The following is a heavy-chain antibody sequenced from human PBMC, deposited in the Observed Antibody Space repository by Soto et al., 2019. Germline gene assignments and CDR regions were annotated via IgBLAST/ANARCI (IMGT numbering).Heavy chain of an antibody. CDR2: ISYDGSNK. CDR3: AKDVGAAAGNYYYGMDV. D-gene: IGHD6-13*01. CDR1: GFTFSSYG. J-gene: IGHJ6*02. Sequence: QVQLVESGGGVVQPGRSLRLSCAASGFTFSSYGMHWVRQAPGKGLEWVAVISYDGSNKYYADSVKGRFTISRDNSKNXXYLQRHSLRAEDTAVYYCAKDVGAAAGNYYYGMDVWGQGTTVTVSS. V-gene: IGHV3-30*18.